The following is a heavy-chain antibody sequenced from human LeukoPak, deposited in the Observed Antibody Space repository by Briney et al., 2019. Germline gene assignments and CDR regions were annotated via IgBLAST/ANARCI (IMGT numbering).Heavy chain of an antibody. Sequence: SETLSLTCAVSGYSISSGYYWGWIRPPPGKGLEWIGSIYHSGSTYYNPSLKSRVTISVDTSKNQFSLKLSSVTAADTAVYYCARLGSSGWYSIPPYYYYYMDVWGKGTTVTVSS. J-gene: IGHJ6*03. CDR1: GYSISSGYY. CDR2: IYHSGST. D-gene: IGHD6-19*01. V-gene: IGHV4-38-2*01. CDR3: ARLGSSGWYSIPPYYYYYMDV.